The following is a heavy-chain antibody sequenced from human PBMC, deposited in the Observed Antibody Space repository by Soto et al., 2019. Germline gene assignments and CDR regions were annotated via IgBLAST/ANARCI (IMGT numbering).Heavy chain of an antibody. Sequence: SETLSLTCTVSGGSISSSSYYWGWIRQPPGKGLEWIGSIYYSGSTYYNPSLKSRVTISVDTSKNQFSLKLSSVTAADTAVYYCARLYDSSGYYYLGNAFDIWGQGTMVTVSS. D-gene: IGHD3-22*01. J-gene: IGHJ3*02. CDR1: GGSISSSSYY. V-gene: IGHV4-39*01. CDR3: ARLYDSSGYYYLGNAFDI. CDR2: IYYSGST.